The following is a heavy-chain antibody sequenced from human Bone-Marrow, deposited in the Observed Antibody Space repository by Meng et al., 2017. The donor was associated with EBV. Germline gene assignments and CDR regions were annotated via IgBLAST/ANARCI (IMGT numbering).Heavy chain of an antibody. CDR3: ARDPHDY. CDR2: IYFSGST. J-gene: IGHJ4*02. CDR1: GGSSRWCIYY. V-gene: IGHV4-39*06. Sequence: QLREPGPGLARGVGTLALTCSGSGGSSRWCIYYGCLPRQPPGRGLAWIGGIYFSGSTFYNPSLKSRVTISVNTSKNQFGLKLSSVTAADPAVYYCARDPHDYWGQGTLVTVSS.